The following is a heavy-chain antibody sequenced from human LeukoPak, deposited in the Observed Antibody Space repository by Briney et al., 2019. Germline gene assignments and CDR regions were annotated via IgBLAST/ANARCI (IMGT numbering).Heavy chain of an antibody. CDR2: IRYDGFNK. CDR3: ATLVVTQRKPYFDY. CDR1: GFTFSNYG. V-gene: IGHV3-30*02. J-gene: IGHJ4*02. D-gene: IGHD4-23*01. Sequence: GGSLRLSCAASGFTFSNYGMHWVRQAPGKGLEWVASIRYDGFNKYYADSLKGRFTISRDNSKNTLYLQMNSLRAEDTAVYYCATLVVTQRKPYFDYWGQGTLVTVSS.